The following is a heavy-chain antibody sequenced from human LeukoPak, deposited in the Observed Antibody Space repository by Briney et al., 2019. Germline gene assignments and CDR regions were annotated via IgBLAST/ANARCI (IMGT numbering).Heavy chain of an antibody. CDR2: IIPIFGTA. CDR3: AGQTVPAAEYYYYYYMDV. D-gene: IGHD2-2*01. J-gene: IGHJ6*03. CDR1: GGTFSSYA. V-gene: IGHV1-69*05. Sequence: SVKVSCKASGGTFSSYAISWVRQAPGQGLEWMGGIIPIFGTANYAQKFQGRVTITTDESTSTAYKELSSLRSEDTAVYYCAGQTVPAAEYYYYYYMDVWGKGTTVTVSS.